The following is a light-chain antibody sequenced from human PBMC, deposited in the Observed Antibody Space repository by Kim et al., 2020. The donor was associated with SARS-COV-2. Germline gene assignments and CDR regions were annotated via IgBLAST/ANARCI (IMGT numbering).Light chain of an antibody. CDR3: QAWDSSTVV. V-gene: IGLV3-1*01. Sequence: SYELTQPPSVSVSPGQTASITCSGDKLGDEYACWYHQKPGQSPVLVIYQDNKRPSGIPERFSGSNSGNTATLTISGTQAMDEADYYCQAWDSSTVVFGGGTKLTVL. CDR1: KLGDEY. J-gene: IGLJ3*02. CDR2: QDN.